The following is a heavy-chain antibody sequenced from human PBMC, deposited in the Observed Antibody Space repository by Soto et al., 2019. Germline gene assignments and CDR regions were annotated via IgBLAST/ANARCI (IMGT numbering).Heavy chain of an antibody. V-gene: IGHV3-30*03. D-gene: IGHD3-3*01. CDR1: GFTFSSYG. Sequence: PGGSLRLSCAASGFTFSSYGMHWVRQAPGKGLEWVAVISYDGSNKYYADSVKGRFTISRDNSKNTLYLQMNSLRAEDTAVYYCARARQEEWLLSNLFAPCGQGTLVPVSS. J-gene: IGHJ5*02. CDR2: ISYDGSNK. CDR3: ARARQEEWLLSNLFAP.